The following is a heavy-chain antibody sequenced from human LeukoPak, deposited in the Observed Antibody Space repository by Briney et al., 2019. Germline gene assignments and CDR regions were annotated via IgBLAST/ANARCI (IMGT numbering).Heavy chain of an antibody. J-gene: IGHJ4*02. V-gene: IGHV6-1*01. CDR3: ARETGVRPRVAHFAY. CDR2: TYSRSKWYN. CDR1: GDSVSSNSAA. Sequence: SQTLSLTCAISGDSVSSNSAAWHWIRQAPSRGLEWLGSTYSRSKWYNDYAVSVKSRITLNPDTSKNQFSLQLNSVTPEDTAVYYCARETGVRPRVAHFAYWGQGTLVTVSS. D-gene: IGHD1-14*01.